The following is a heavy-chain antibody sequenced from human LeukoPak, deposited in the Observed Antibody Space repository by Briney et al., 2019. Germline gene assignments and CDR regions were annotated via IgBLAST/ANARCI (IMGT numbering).Heavy chain of an antibody. CDR2: IYYSGSA. J-gene: IGHJ5*02. Sequence: PSETLSLTCTVSGGSISDSNYYWGWIRQPPGRGLEWIGNIYYSGSAYYSPSLKSRVTVSVDTSKNQFSLKLNSVTAADTAVYYCARQSTIAAARIDPWGQGTLVTVSS. V-gene: IGHV4-39*01. CDR3: ARQSTIAAARIDP. D-gene: IGHD6-25*01. CDR1: GGSISDSNYY.